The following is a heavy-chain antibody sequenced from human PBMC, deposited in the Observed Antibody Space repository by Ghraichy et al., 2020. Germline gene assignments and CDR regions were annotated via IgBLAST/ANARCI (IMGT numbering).Heavy chain of an antibody. V-gene: IGHV1-2*06. J-gene: IGHJ3*02. CDR2: INPNSGGT. CDR3: ARGIVVVPAAELDAFDI. CDR1: GYTFTGYY. Sequence: ASVKVSCKASGYTFTGYYMHWVRQAPGQGLEWMGRINPNSGGTNYAQKFQGRVTMTRDTSISTAYMELSRLRSDDTAVYYCARGIVVVPAAELDAFDIWGQGTMVTVSS. D-gene: IGHD2-2*01.